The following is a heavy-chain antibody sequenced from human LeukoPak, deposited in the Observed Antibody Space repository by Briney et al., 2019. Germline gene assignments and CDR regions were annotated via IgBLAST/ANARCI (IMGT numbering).Heavy chain of an antibody. Sequence: PGGSLRLSCVASGFTYTTYSMNWARLAPGKGLEWVSSISSSGDFIHYADSVKGRFTISRDNAKNSLYLQMNSLRAEDTAIYYCAGRDCTNGLCQFDYWGQGTLVTVSS. CDR1: GFTYTTYS. CDR3: AGRDCTNGLCQFDY. CDR2: ISSSGDFI. D-gene: IGHD2-8*01. V-gene: IGHV3-21*01. J-gene: IGHJ4*02.